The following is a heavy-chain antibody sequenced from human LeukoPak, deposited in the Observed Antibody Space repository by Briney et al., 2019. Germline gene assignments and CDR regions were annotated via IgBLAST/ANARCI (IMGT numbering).Heavy chain of an antibody. CDR2: ISSSGSTI. V-gene: IGHV3-11*01. D-gene: IGHD6-19*01. J-gene: IGHJ4*02. CDR1: GFTFSDYY. CDR3: ARSPHSSGWYVLGFDY. Sequence: GGSLGISWAAPGFTFSDYYMSWIRQAPGKGLGWVSNISSSGSTIYYADSVKGRFTISRDNAKNSLYLQMNSLRAEDTAVYYCARSPHSSGWYVLGFDYWGQGTLVTVSS.